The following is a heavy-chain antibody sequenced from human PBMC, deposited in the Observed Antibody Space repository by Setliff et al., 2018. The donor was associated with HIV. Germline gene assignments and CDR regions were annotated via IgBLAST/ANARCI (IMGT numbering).Heavy chain of an antibody. Sequence: PSETLSLTCAVYGGSFSDYYWSWIRQPPGKGLEWIGEINHSGSTNYNPSLKSRVTISADTSKNQFSLSLSSVTVADTAVYYCARDYWAGAIDCWGQGTLVTVSS. J-gene: IGHJ4*02. V-gene: IGHV4-34*01. CDR1: GGSFSDYY. CDR3: ARDYWAGAIDC. CDR2: INHSGST. D-gene: IGHD2-8*02.